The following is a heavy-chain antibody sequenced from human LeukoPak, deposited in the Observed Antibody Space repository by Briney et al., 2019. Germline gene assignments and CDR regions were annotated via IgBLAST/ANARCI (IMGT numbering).Heavy chain of an antibody. CDR3: ARGGDYALYYFDY. D-gene: IGHD4-17*01. CDR2: IWYDGSNK. V-gene: IGHV3-33*08. Sequence: PGGSLRLSCAASGFAFSSYAMSWVRQAPGKGLEWVAVIWYDGSNKYYADSVKGRFTISRDNSKNTLYLQMNSLRAEDTAVYYCARGGDYALYYFDYWGQGTLVTVSS. J-gene: IGHJ4*02. CDR1: GFAFSSYA.